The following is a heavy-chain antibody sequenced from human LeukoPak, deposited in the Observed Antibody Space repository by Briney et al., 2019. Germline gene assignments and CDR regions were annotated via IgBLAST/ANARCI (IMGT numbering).Heavy chain of an antibody. CDR2: IFYSGST. J-gene: IGHJ3*02. Sequence: PSGTLSLTCGVSGGSISNTNWWTWVRQPPGKGLEWIGTIFYSGSTYYNPSLKSRVTISVDTSKNQFSLRLSSLTAADTAVYYCARHWADAFDIWGQGTMVTVSS. D-gene: IGHD7-27*01. V-gene: IGHV4-4*02. CDR1: GGSISNTNW. CDR3: ARHWADAFDI.